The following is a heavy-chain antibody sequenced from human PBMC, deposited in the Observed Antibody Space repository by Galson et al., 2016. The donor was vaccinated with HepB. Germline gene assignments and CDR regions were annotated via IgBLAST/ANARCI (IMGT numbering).Heavy chain of an antibody. J-gene: IGHJ6*02. Sequence: SETLSLTCAVSGVSISSRNWWIWVRQPPGKGPEWIGEVFYTGSTHYNPSLESRVTISVDTSNNQFSLKLTSVTAADTAVYYCARRADSNWYYGMDVWGQGTTVTVSS. CDR2: VFYTGST. V-gene: IGHV4-4*02. D-gene: IGHD4-11*01. CDR3: ARRADSNWYYGMDV. CDR1: GVSISSRNW.